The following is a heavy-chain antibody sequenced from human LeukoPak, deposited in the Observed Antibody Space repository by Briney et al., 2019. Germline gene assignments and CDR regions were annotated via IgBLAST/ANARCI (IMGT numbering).Heavy chain of an antibody. CDR1: GGSFSGYY. CDR2: INHSGST. V-gene: IGHV4-34*01. Sequence: SETLSLTCAVYGGSFSGYYWSWIRQPPGKGLEWIGEINHSGSTNYNPSLKSRVTISVDTSKNQFSLKLSSVTAADTAVYYCARDVRETYAFDIWGQGTMVTVSS. CDR3: ARDVRETYAFDI. J-gene: IGHJ3*02. D-gene: IGHD4-17*01.